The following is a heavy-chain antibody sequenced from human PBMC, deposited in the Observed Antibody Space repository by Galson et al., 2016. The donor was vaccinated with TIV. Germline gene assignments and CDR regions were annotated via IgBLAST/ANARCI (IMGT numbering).Heavy chain of an antibody. D-gene: IGHD6-19*01. CDR3: AKDEDEVIAGAVRGTLGY. J-gene: IGHJ4*02. V-gene: IGHV3-23*01. CDR2: ISGSGIST. Sequence: SLRLSCAASGFTFSSYAMSWVRQTPGKGLEWVSSISGSGISTYYADSVKGRFTISRDNSQNTLYLHMNSLRAEDTAVYYCAKDEDEVIAGAVRGTLGYWGRGTLVNVSS. CDR1: GFTFSSYA.